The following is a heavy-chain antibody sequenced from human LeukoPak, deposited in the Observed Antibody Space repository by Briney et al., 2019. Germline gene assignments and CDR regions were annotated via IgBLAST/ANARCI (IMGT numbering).Heavy chain of an antibody. CDR3: EHYGDHLYAFDI. J-gene: IGHJ3*02. D-gene: IGHD4-17*01. CDR2: IYSGGST. V-gene: IGHV3-66*02. Sequence: PGGSLRLSCAASGFTVSSNYMSWVRQAPGKGLEWVSVIYSGGSTYYADSVKGRFTISRDNSKNTLYLQMNSLRAEDAAVYYCEHYGDHLYAFDIWGQGTMVTVSS. CDR1: GFTVSSNY.